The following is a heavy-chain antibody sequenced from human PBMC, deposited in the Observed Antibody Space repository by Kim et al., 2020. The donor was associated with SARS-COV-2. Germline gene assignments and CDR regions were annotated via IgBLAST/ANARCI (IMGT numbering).Heavy chain of an antibody. CDR2: IDGNSVGDT. CDR3: TAGGGSKYYANSGYKTDH. J-gene: IGHJ4*02. CDR1: GFNFNNYA. V-gene: IGHV3-23*01. Sequence: GGSLRLSCAASGFNFNNYAMNWVRQAPGKGLEWVSGIDGNSVGDTYYAESVKGRFTISRDNSKNTVYLQMNSLRAEDTAVYYCTAGGGSKYYANSGYKTDHWGQGTLVTVSS. D-gene: IGHD3-16*01.